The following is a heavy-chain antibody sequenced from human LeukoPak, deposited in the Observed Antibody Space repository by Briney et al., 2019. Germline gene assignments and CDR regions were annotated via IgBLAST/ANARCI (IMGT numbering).Heavy chain of an antibody. Sequence: GGSLRLSCAASGFTFSSYWMSWVRQAPGKGLEWVANIKQDGSEKYYVDSVKGRFTISRDNAKNSLYLQMNRLRAEDTAVYYCAKLAKYFYGSETYYFFEHWGQGTPVTASS. V-gene: IGHV3-7*01. CDR1: GFTFSSYW. J-gene: IGHJ4*02. D-gene: IGHD3-10*01. CDR3: AKLAKYFYGSETYYFFEH. CDR2: IKQDGSEK.